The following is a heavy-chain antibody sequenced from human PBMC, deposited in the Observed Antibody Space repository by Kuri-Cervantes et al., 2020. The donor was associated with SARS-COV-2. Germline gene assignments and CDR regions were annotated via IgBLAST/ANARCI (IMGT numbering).Heavy chain of an antibody. J-gene: IGHJ4*02. CDR3: ARASFVFWCGYYSGYFFDY. Sequence: GESLKISCAASGFIFSYYRMTGVRQAQGKGLEWVANIKQDGSEEYYEDSVKGRFTVTRDNAKKAMLLQMNSLRVEDTAVYYCARASFVFWCGYYSGYFFDYWGQGTLVTVSS. CDR2: IKQDGSEE. V-gene: IGHV3-7*01. D-gene: IGHD3-3*01. CDR1: GFIFSYYR.